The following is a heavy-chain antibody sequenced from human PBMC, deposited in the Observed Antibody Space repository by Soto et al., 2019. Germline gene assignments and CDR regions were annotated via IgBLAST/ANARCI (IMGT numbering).Heavy chain of an antibody. D-gene: IGHD1-1*01. J-gene: IGHJ6*02. Sequence: EVQLVESGGGLVMPGGSLRLSCIASGFGFSTYSMNWVRQAPGKGLEWVSSIRRSGDYTYYADSLKGRFTISRDNAKNSLSPQMISLRAEDTAVYYCARSTSLGGMDVWGQGTTVTVSS. CDR1: GFGFSTYS. CDR2: IRRSGDYT. V-gene: IGHV3-21*01. CDR3: ARSTSLGGMDV.